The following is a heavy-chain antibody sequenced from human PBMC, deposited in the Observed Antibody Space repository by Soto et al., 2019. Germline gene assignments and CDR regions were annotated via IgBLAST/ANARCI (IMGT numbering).Heavy chain of an antibody. Sequence: QVKLVESGGGVVQPGRSLRLSCAASGLTFNIYDIYWVRQAPGKGLAWVALISYDGSNKYFADSVKGRFTVSRDNSKNPLYLQMDSLRAEDTAVYYCAIIHSGSFGFDVWGQGTVVTFSS. D-gene: IGHD1-26*01. CDR2: ISYDGSNK. CDR1: GLTFNIYD. J-gene: IGHJ3*01. CDR3: AIIHSGSFGFDV. V-gene: IGHV3-30*03.